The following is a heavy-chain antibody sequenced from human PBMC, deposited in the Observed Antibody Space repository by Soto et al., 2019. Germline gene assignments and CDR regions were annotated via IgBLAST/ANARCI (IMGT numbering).Heavy chain of an antibody. V-gene: IGHV1-8*01. J-gene: IGHJ6*03. CDR1: GYTFTSYD. CDR3: ARAEGAYYYYYHKDV. D-gene: IGHD1-26*01. Sequence: ASVKVSCKASGYTFTSYDINWVRQATGQGLEWMGWMNPNSGNTGYAQKFQGRVTMTRNTSISTASMELSSQRSEDTAVYYRARAEGAYYYYYHKDVWGKGTTVTVSS. CDR2: MNPNSGNT.